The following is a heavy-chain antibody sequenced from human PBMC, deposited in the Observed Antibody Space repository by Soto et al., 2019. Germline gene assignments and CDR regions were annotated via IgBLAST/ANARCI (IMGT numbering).Heavy chain of an antibody. CDR1: GYTFTSYD. Sequence: XVKVSCKASGYTFTSYDINWVRQATGQGLEWMGWMNPNSGNTGYAQKFQGRVTMTRNTSISTAYMELSSMRSEDTAVYYCARGRYSYNWFDPWGQGTLVTVSS. D-gene: IGHD5-18*01. CDR3: ARGRYSYNWFDP. V-gene: IGHV1-8*01. J-gene: IGHJ5*02. CDR2: MNPNSGNT.